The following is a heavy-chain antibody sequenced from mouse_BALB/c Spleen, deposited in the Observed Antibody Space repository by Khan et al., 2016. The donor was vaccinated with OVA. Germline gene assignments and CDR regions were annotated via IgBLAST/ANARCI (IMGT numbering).Heavy chain of an antibody. CDR2: IWSDGST. V-gene: IGHV2-6-1*01. Sequence: VELVESGPGLVAPSQSLSITCTISGFSLTNYGIHWVRQPPGKGLEWLVVIWSDGSTTYNSALKSRLTITKDNYKSQVFLKMNSLQTDDTAIYFSARQPYYQYNVRDYWGQGTSVTVSS. CDR3: ARQPYYQYNVRDY. CDR1: GFSLTNYG. D-gene: IGHD2-10*01. J-gene: IGHJ4*01.